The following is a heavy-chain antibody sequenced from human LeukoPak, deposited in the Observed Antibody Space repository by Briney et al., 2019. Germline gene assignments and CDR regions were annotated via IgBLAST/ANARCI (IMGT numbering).Heavy chain of an antibody. J-gene: IGHJ6*02. CDR3: ARDVEPRGSFPTYYYYYGMDV. CDR2: ISSGSRTI. CDR1: GFTFTDYN. Sequence: GGSLRLSCAASGFTFTDYNMNWVRQAPRKGLEWVSYISSGSRTIYYADSVKGRFSISRDNAKNSLYLQMNSLRAEDTAVYYCARDVEPRGSFPTYYYYYGMDVWGQGTTVTVSS. D-gene: IGHD1-26*01. V-gene: IGHV3-48*01.